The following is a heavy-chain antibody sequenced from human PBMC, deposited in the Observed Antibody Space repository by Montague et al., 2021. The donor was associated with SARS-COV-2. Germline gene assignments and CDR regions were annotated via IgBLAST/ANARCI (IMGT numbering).Heavy chain of an antibody. CDR1: GDSIRSYH. D-gene: IGHD6-13*01. CDR3: TRDRGIAAADNYYYGMDV. CDR2: ISDSGRT. Sequence: SETLSLTCTVSGDSIRSYHWTWIRQPPGKGLEWIGRISDSGRTIYNPSLKSRVTISVDTSKNQFFLNLRSMVAADTAIYYCTRDRGIAAADNYYYGMDVWGLGTTVTVSS. J-gene: IGHJ6*02. V-gene: IGHV4-59*13.